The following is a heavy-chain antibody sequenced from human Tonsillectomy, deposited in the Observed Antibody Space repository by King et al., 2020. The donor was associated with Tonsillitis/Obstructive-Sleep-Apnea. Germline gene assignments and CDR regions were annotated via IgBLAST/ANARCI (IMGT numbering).Heavy chain of an antibody. CDR3: ARGLVNPGYFDY. Sequence: VQLVESGGGLVQPGGSLRLSCAASGFTVSSNHMSWVRQAPGKGLEWVSAIYSGGKIHYADSVKGRFTISRDNSKKTLYVQMNSLRAEDTAVYYCARGLVNPGYFDYWGQGTLVTVSS. CDR1: GFTVSSNH. D-gene: IGHD3-16*02. V-gene: IGHV3-66*01. CDR2: IYSGGKI. J-gene: IGHJ4*02.